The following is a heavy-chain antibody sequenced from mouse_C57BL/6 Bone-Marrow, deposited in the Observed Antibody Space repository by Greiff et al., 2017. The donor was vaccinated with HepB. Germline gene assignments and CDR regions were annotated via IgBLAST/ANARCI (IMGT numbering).Heavy chain of an antibody. CDR1: GYTFTSYW. CDR3: ASDGYYTYWYFDV. CDR2: INPSNGGT. V-gene: IGHV1-53*01. J-gene: IGHJ1*03. D-gene: IGHD2-3*01. Sequence: QVQLQQPGTELVKPGASVKLSCKASGYTFTSYWMHWVKQRPGQGLEWIGNINPSNGGTNYNEKFKSKATLTVDKSSSTAYMQLSSLTSEDSAVYYGASDGYYTYWYFDVWGTGTTVTVSS.